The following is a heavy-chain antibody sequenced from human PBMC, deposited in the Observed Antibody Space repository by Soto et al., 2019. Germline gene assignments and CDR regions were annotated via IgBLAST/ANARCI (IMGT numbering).Heavy chain of an antibody. CDR3: ARVYDKGYYYGMDV. CDR1: GFTFSSYG. V-gene: IGHV3-33*01. CDR2: IWYDGSNK. J-gene: IGHJ6*02. Sequence: QVQLVESGGGVVQPGRSLRLSCAASGFTFSSYGMHWVRQAPGKRLEWVAVIWYDGSNKYYADSVKGRFTISRDNSKNTLYLQMNSLRAEDTAVYYCARVYDKGYYYGMDVWGQGTTVTVSS. D-gene: IGHD3-9*01.